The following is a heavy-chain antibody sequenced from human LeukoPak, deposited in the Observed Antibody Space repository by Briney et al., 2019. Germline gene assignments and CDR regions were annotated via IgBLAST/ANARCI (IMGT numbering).Heavy chain of an antibody. CDR2: ISYDGSNK. CDR1: GFTFSSYA. V-gene: IGHV3-30-3*01. J-gene: IGHJ4*02. Sequence: GRSLRLSCAASGFTFSSYAMHWVRQAPGKGLEWVAVISYDGSNKYYADSVKGRFTISRDNSKNSLYLQMNSLRAEDTAVYYCARDRRSYYGSGSYYSFDYWGQGTLVTVSS. CDR3: ARDRRSYYGSGSYYSFDY. D-gene: IGHD3-10*01.